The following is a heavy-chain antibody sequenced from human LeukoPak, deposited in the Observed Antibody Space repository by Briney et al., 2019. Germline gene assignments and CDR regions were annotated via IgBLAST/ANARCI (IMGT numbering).Heavy chain of an antibody. D-gene: IGHD3-3*01. CDR2: ISGSGGST. Sequence: GGSLRLSCAASGFTFSSYAVSWVRQAPGKGLEWVSAISGSGGSTYYADSVKGRFTISRDNAKNSLYLQMNSLRAEDTAVYYCAREGYDFWSGYFSYYYYYMDVWGKGTTVTVSS. CDR3: AREGYDFWSGYFSYYYYYMDV. CDR1: GFTFSSYA. V-gene: IGHV3-23*01. J-gene: IGHJ6*03.